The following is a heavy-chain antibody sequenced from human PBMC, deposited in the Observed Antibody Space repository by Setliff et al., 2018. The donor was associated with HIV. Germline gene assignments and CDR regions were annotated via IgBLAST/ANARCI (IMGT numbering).Heavy chain of an antibody. V-gene: IGHV3-13*01. D-gene: IGHD3-22*01. CDR2: IGTAGDT. CDR3: ARTAYYRDSSGYYSVAFDM. Sequence: GGSLRLSCAASGFTFVNHDIEWVRQAPGNGLEWVSHIGTAGDTYYLDSVKGRFTISREDARNSGYLQMNSLRDDDTAVYFCARTAYYRDSSGYYSVAFDMWGPGTMVTVSS. CDR1: GFTFVNHD. J-gene: IGHJ3*02.